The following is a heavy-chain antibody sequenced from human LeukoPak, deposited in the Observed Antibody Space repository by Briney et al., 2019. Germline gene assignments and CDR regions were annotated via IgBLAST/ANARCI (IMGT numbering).Heavy chain of an antibody. V-gene: IGHV4-4*07. D-gene: IGHD3-22*01. Sequence: SETLSLTCTVSGYSISSGYYWGWSRQPAGKGLEWIGRIYTSGSTNYNPSLKSRVTMAVDTSKNQFSLKLSSVTAADTAVYYCARDSHSSGYPNYFDYWGQGTLVTVSS. CDR3: ARDSHSSGYPNYFDY. CDR1: GYSISSGYY. J-gene: IGHJ4*02. CDR2: IYTSGST.